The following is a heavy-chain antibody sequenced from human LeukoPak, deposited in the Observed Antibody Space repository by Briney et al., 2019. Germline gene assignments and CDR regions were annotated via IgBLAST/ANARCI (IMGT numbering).Heavy chain of an antibody. CDR3: AKLLVGATTFDY. J-gene: IGHJ4*02. Sequence: GGSLRLSCAASGFTFSSYAMSWVRQAPGKGLEWVSAISGSGGSTYYADSVKGRFTNSRDNPKNTLYLQMNSLRAEDTAVYYCAKLLVGATTFDYWGQGTLVTVSS. CDR2: ISGSGGST. V-gene: IGHV3-23*01. D-gene: IGHD1-26*01. CDR1: GFTFSSYA.